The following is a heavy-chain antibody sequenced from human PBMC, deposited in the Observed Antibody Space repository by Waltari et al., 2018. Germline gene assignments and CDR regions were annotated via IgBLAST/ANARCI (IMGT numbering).Heavy chain of an antibody. CDR1: GFTFSDYW. J-gene: IGHJ4*02. CDR2: INQDGSEK. CDR3: SNSLNY. Sequence: EVQVVESGGGLVQPGGSMRPSCPAAGFTFSDYWRDWVRQAPGKGLEWVANINQDGSEKHYVGSLKGRVTVSRDNAKNSLYLQINSLRAEDTAVYYCSNSLNYWGQGTLVTVSS. V-gene: IGHV3-7*01.